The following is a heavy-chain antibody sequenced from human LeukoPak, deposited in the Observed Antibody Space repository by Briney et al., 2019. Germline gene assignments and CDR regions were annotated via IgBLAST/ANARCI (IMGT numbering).Heavy chain of an antibody. CDR2: ISAYNGNT. V-gene: IGHV1-18*01. CDR3: ARAGYYDSSGYTNFDY. CDR1: GYTFTSYG. Sequence: ASVKVYCKAFGYTFTSYGISWVRQAPGQGLEWMGWISAYNGNTNYAQKLQGRVTMTTDTSTSTAYKELRSLRSDDTAVYYCARAGYYDSSGYTNFDYWGRGTLVTVSS. D-gene: IGHD3-22*01. J-gene: IGHJ4*02.